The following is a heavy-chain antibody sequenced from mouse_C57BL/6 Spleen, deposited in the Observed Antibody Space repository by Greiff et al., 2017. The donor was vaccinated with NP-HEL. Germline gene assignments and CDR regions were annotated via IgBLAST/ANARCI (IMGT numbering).Heavy chain of an antibody. V-gene: IGHV1-64*01. Sequence: QVQLQQPGAELVKPGASVKLSCQASGYTFTRYWMHWVKQRPGQGLEWIGMLPPNSGSTNYNEKFKSKATLTVDKSSSTAYMQLSSLTSEDSAVYYCARWAVVATRGYWGQGTTLTVSS. CDR3: ARWAVVATRGY. D-gene: IGHD1-1*01. J-gene: IGHJ2*01. CDR2: LPPNSGST. CDR1: GYTFTRYW.